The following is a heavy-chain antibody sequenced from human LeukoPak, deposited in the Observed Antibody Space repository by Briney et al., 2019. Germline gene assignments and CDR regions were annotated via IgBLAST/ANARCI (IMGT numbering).Heavy chain of an antibody. CDR2: ISTGSRYI. CDR1: GFTLSNYD. V-gene: IGHV3-21*06. CDR3: ARADCSSSTCYLRRSWFDP. D-gene: IGHD2-2*01. J-gene: IGHJ5*02. Sequence: GGSLRLSCAASGFTLSNYDMNWVRQAPGKGLEWVSSISTGSRYIYYTDSLRGRFTISRDDAKNTLYLQMNSLRAEDTAVYYCARADCSSSTCYLRRSWFDPWGQGTLVTVSS.